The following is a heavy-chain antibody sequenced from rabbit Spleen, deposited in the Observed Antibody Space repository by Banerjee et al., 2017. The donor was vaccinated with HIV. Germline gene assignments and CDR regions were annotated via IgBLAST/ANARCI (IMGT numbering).Heavy chain of an antibody. CDR2: IDPVFSST. D-gene: IGHD1-1*01. CDR1: GIDFTNYY. J-gene: IGHJ4*01. V-gene: IGHV1S7*01. Sequence: QLTETGGGLVQPGGSLTLSCKASGIDFTNYYITWVRQAPGKGLEWIGYIDPVFSSTHFATWVNGRFTISSHNAQNTLYLQLHSLTAADTATYFCVRGASGSGYYSLWGPGTLVTVS. CDR3: VRGASGSGYYSL.